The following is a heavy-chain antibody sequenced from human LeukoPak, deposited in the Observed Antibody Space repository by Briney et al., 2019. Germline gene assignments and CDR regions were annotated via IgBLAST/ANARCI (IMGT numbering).Heavy chain of an antibody. V-gene: IGHV3-33*06. J-gene: IGHJ4*02. CDR1: GFSFSSYG. D-gene: IGHD1-26*01. Sequence: PGGSLRLSCVVSGFSFSSYGYHWVRQAPGKGLEWVAVIWYDGSKTYYADSVKGRFTVSRDNSRNTLYLQMNGLRDEDTAVYYCAKERGLSGSYPFDYWGQGTLVTVSS. CDR3: AKERGLSGSYPFDY. CDR2: IWYDGSKT.